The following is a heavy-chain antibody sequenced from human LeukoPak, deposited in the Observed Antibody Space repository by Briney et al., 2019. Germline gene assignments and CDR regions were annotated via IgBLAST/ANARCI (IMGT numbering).Heavy chain of an antibody. V-gene: IGHV3-23*01. CDR1: DLTFSTYG. CDR2: ISGGGGST. J-gene: IGHJ4*02. CDR3: AKDIGSYYDY. D-gene: IGHD3-10*01. Sequence: GGSLRLSCAASDLTFSTYGMSWVRQAPGKGLEWVSSISGGGGSTYYADSVKGRFTISRDNSKNTLYLEMNSLRAEDTAVYYCAKDIGSYYDYWGQGILVTVSS.